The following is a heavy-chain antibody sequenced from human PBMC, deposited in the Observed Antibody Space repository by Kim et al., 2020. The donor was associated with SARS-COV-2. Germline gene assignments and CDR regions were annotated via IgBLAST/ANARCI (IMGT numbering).Heavy chain of an antibody. J-gene: IGHJ6*02. CDR1: GFTFSSYA. CDR2: ISYDGSNK. D-gene: IGHD3-10*01. V-gene: IGHV3-30*04. Sequence: GGSLRLSCAASGFTFSSYAMHWVRQAPGKGLEWVAVISYDGSNKYYADSVKGRFTISRDNSKNTLYLQMNSLRAEDTAVYYCARDTHHTPLLWFGELFYYYGMDVWGQGTAVTVSS. CDR3: ARDTHHTPLLWFGELFYYYGMDV.